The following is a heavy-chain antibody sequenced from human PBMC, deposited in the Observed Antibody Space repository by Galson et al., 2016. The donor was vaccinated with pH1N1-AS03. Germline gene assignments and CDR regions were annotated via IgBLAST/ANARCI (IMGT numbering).Heavy chain of an antibody. J-gene: IGHJ4*02. CDR2: ISPTGP. CDR1: GFIFINYA. V-gene: IGHV3-23*01. D-gene: IGHD6-19*01. Sequence: SLRLSCAASGFIFINYAMTWVRQAPGKGLEWVSAISPTGPHYAVSVKGRFTISRDNSKNTVYLQMNSLRVEDTAFYFCAREINYGRGWYSVDYWGQGTLVTVSS. CDR3: AREINYGRGWYSVDY.